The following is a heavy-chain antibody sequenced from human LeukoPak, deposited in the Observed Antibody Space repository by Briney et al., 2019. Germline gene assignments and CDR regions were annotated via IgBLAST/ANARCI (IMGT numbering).Heavy chain of an antibody. CDR1: GFTFDDYA. CDR2: ISWDGGST. CDR3: AKGQKWELLRLFDY. V-gene: IGHV3-43D*03. D-gene: IGHD1-26*01. Sequence: PGGPLRLSCAASGFTFDDYAMHWVRQAPGKGLEWVSLISWDGGSTYYADSVKGRFTITRDNSKNSLYLQMNSLRAEDTALYYCAKGQKWELLRLFDYWGQGTLVTVSS. J-gene: IGHJ4*02.